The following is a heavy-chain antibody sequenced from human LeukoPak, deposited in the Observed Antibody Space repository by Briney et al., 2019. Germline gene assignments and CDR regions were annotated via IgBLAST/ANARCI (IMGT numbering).Heavy chain of an antibody. V-gene: IGHV3-23*01. CDR1: GFTFSKCA. D-gene: IGHD1-26*01. J-gene: IGHJ4*02. Sequence: QARGSLRLSCADSGFTFSKCAMSSVRQAPGKGLEFVSLISANGGATYYAESVKGRFTISRYNANSTLYLRLNLLITAFTAGYYCPQASGSPYYLDYWGQGTLVTVSS. CDR2: ISANGGAT. CDR3: PQASGSPYYLDY.